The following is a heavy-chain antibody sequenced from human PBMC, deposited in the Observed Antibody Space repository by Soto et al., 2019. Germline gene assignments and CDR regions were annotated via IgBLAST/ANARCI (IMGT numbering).Heavy chain of an antibody. CDR3: ARQDSGDYAHHYYYYYGMDV. V-gene: IGHV5-51*01. J-gene: IGHJ6*02. CDR1: GYSFTSYW. D-gene: IGHD4-17*01. CDR2: IYPGDSDT. Sequence: GESLKISCKGSGYSFTSYWIGWVRQMPGKGLEWMGIIYPGDSDTRYSPSFQGQVTISADKSISTAYLQWSSLKASDTAMYYCARQDSGDYAHHYYYYYGMDVWGQGTTVTVSS.